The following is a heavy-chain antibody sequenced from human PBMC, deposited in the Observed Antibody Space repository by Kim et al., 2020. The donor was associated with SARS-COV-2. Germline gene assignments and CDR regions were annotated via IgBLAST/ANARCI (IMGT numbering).Heavy chain of an antibody. CDR2: ISAYNGKT. Sequence: ASVKVSCKASGYNFTTSGFSWVRQAPGQGLEWMGWISAYNGKTNFAQKFQGRVTLTTDTSTTTAYMELRSLTSDDTAVYYCATVADGYNWNYFDNWGQGDLVTVSS. D-gene: IGHD1-20*01. V-gene: IGHV1-18*01. J-gene: IGHJ4*02. CDR3: ATVADGYNWNYFDN. CDR1: GYNFTTSG.